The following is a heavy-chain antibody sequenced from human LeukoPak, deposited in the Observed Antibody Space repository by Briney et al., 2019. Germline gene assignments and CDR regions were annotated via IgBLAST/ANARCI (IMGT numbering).Heavy chain of an antibody. CDR2: ISYDGSNK. CDR3: ASANYYGSGSYYYYGMDV. J-gene: IGHJ6*04. CDR1: GFTFSSYA. D-gene: IGHD3-10*01. V-gene: IGHV3-30*04. Sequence: GGSLRLSCAASGFTFSSYAMHWVRQAPGKGLEWVAVISYDGSNKYYADSVKGRFTISRDNSKNTLYLQMNSLRAEDTAVYYCASANYYGSGSYYYYGMDVWGKGTTVTVSS.